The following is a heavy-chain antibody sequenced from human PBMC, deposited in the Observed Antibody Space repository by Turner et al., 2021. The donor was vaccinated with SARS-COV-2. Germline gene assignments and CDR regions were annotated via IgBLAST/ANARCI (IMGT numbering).Heavy chain of an antibody. CDR3: ARGTYYYDSSTYSGTNWFDP. D-gene: IGHD3-22*01. Sequence: EVQLVESGGGLVKPGGSLRLSCAASGFPFSSYSMNWVRQAPGKGLECVSFISSSSSYIYYADSMKGRFTISRDNAKNSLYLQMNSLRAEDTAVYYCARGTYYYDSSTYSGTNWFDPWGQGTLVTVSS. J-gene: IGHJ5*02. CDR1: GFPFSSYS. CDR2: ISSSSSYI. V-gene: IGHV3-21*01.